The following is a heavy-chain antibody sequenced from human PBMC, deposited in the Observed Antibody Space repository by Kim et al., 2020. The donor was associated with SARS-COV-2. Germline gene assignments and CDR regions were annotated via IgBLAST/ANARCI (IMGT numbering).Heavy chain of an antibody. D-gene: IGHD3-10*01. Sequence: GGSLRLSCAASGFTFGDYAMHWVRQAPGKGLEWVSGISWNSGSIGYADSVKGRFTISRDNAKNSLYLQMNSLRAEDTALYYCAKDKTMGICVPFDPWGQGTLVTVSS. CDR2: ISWNSGSI. CDR3: AKDKTMGICVPFDP. J-gene: IGHJ5*02. CDR1: GFTFGDYA. V-gene: IGHV3-9*01.